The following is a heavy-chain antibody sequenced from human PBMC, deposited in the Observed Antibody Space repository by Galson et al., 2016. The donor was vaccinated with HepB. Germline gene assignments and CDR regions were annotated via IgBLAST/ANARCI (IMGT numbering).Heavy chain of an antibody. CDR1: GFTFSSYA. J-gene: IGHJ6*03. CDR3: ARAGGQYFYYMDV. Sequence: SLRLSCAASGFTFSSYALSWVRQAPGKGLEWVAVILYDGSNKYYVDSVKGRFTISRDNSKNTLYLQMDSLRPEDTAVYYCARAGGQYFYYMDVWGKGTTVTVSS. D-gene: IGHD6-25*01. V-gene: IGHV3-30*03. CDR2: ILYDGSNK.